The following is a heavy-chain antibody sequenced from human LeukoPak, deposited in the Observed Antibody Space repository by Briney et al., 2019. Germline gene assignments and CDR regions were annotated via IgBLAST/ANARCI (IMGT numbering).Heavy chain of an antibody. CDR3: ARATGGWYFFDY. D-gene: IGHD6-19*01. V-gene: IGHV4-34*01. CDR2: INHSGST. Sequence: SETLSLTCAVYGGSFSGYYWSWIRQPPGKGLEWIGEINHSGSTNYNPSLKSRVTISVDRSKNQFSLKLSSVTAADTAVYYCARATGGWYFFDYWGQGTLVTVSS. J-gene: IGHJ4*02. CDR1: GGSFSGYY.